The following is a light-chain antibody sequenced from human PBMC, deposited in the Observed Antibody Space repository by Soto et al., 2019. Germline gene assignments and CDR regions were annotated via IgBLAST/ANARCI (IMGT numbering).Light chain of an antibody. Sequence: QSVLTQPASVSGSPGQSITISCTGTSSDVGSYNLVSWYQQHPGKAPKLMTYEVSKRPSGVSNRFSGSKSGNTASLTISGLQAEDEADYYCCSYAGSSTYVFGTGTRSXS. V-gene: IGLV2-23*02. J-gene: IGLJ1*01. CDR1: SSDVGSYNL. CDR3: CSYAGSSTYV. CDR2: EVS.